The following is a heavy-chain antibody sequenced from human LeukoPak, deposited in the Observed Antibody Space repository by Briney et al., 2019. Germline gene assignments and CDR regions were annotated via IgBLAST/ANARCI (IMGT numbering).Heavy chain of an antibody. V-gene: IGHV3-66*01. J-gene: IGHJ4*02. CDR1: GFTVSSNY. D-gene: IGHD4-17*01. CDR3: AREKGYGDYFDY. Sequence: GGSLRLSCAASGFTVSSNYMSWVRQAPGEGLEWVSVIYSGGSTYYADSVKGRFTISRDNSKNTLYLQMNSLRAEDTAVYYCAREKGYGDYFDYWGQGTLVTVSS. CDR2: IYSGGST.